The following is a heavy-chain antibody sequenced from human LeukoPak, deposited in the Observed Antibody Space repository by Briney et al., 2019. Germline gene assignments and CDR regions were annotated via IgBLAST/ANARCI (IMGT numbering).Heavy chain of an antibody. V-gene: IGHV4-38-2*02. J-gene: IGHJ4*02. CDR2: IYHSGST. CDR3: ASGRWLQSYFDY. Sequence: PSETLSLTCTVSGYSISSGYYWGWIRQPPGKGLEWIGSIYHSGSTYYNPSLRSRVTISVDTSKNQFSLKLSSVTAADTAVYYCASGRWLQSYFDYWGQGTLVTVSS. CDR1: GYSISSGYY. D-gene: IGHD5-24*01.